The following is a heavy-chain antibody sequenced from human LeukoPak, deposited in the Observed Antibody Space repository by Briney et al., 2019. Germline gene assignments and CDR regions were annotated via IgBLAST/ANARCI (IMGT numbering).Heavy chain of an antibody. CDR2: ISWDGGST. CDR3: AKDNGSGYSSGWYLVV. CDR1: GFTFDDYA. D-gene: IGHD6-19*01. Sequence: PGGCLRLSCAASGFTFDDYAMHWVRQAPGKGLEWVSLISWDGGSTYYADSVKGRFTISRDNSKNSLYLQMNSLRAEDTALYYCAKDNGSGYSSGWYLVVWGKGTTVTVSS. J-gene: IGHJ6*03. V-gene: IGHV3-43D*03.